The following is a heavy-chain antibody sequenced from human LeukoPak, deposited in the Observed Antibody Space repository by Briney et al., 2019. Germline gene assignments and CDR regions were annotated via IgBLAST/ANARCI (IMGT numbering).Heavy chain of an antibody. CDR3: ARSPPRWLQLDHDAFDI. Sequence: SETLSLTCAVYGGSFGGYYWSWIRQPPGKGLEWIGEINHSGSTNYNPSLKSRVTISVDTSKNQFSLKLSSVTAADTAVYYCARSPPRWLQLDHDAFDIWGQGTMVTVSS. V-gene: IGHV4-34*01. J-gene: IGHJ3*02. CDR2: INHSGST. CDR1: GGSFGGYY. D-gene: IGHD5-24*01.